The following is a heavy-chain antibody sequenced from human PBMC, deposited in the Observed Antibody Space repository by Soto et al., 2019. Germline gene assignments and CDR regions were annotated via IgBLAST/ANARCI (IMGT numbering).Heavy chain of an antibody. V-gene: IGHV4-59*02. CDR3: ARGSGWYYY. D-gene: IGHD6-19*01. CDR1: GGPVSSSY. Sequence: SETLSLTCTVSGGPVSSSYWSWIRQPPGKGLEWIGYIYYSRSTNYNPSLKSRVTLSVDTSKNQFSLNLSSVTAADTAVYYCARGSGWYYYWGQGTLVTVSS. J-gene: IGHJ4*02. CDR2: IYYSRST.